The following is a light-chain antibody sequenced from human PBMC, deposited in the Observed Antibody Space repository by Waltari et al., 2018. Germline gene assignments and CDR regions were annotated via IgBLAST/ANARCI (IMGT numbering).Light chain of an antibody. CDR2: VAS. CDR3: QQYGSSPLMYT. Sequence: EIVLTQSPGTLSLSPGERATLSCRASPSVSSSYLAWYQQKPGQAPRLLIYVASSRATGIPDRCSGSGSGTDFTLSSSRLEPEDIAVYYCQQYGSSPLMYTFGQGTKLEIK. CDR1: PSVSSSY. J-gene: IGKJ2*01. V-gene: IGKV3-20*01.